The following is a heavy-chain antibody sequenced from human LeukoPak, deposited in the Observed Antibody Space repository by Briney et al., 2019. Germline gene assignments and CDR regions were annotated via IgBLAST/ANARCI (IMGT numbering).Heavy chain of an antibody. CDR1: GYTFTHYI. J-gene: IGHJ5*02. D-gene: IGHD4-17*01. V-gene: IGHV1-18*01. CDR3: AREGADDHGRLLWFDP. Sequence: ASVKVPCKASGYTFTHYIINWVRQAPGQGLEWMGKISAYNSYTTYAQKFQGRIAMTTDTSTNTAYMDLRSLRSDDTAFYYCAREGADDHGRLLWFDPWGQGTLVTVSS. CDR2: ISAYNSYT.